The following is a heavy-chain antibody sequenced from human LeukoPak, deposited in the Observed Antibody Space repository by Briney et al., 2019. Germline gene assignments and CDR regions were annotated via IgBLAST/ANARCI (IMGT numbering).Heavy chain of an antibody. Sequence: GGSLRLSCGASGFTFSTYAMTWVRQAPGKGLEWVSVISGSGGSTYYADSVKGRFTLSRDNSKNTLYLQMNSLRAEDTAVYYCAKSIGGVVVVAADYWGQGTLVTVSS. CDR3: AKSIGGVVVVAADY. CDR2: ISGSGGST. CDR1: GFTFSTYA. V-gene: IGHV3-23*01. J-gene: IGHJ4*02. D-gene: IGHD2-15*01.